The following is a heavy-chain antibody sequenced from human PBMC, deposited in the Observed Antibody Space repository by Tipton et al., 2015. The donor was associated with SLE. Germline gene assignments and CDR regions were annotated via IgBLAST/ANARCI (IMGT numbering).Heavy chain of an antibody. J-gene: IGHJ5*02. D-gene: IGHD5-18*01. Sequence: TLSLTCSVSGGSMSSHYWSWIRLLPGKGLEWIGFFHYSGSTYYNPSLKSRVTISVDTSKNQFSLRLTSVIAADTAVYYCARLHGYSYGLNWFDPWGQGTLISVSS. CDR1: GGSMSSHY. CDR3: ARLHGYSYGLNWFDP. CDR2: FHYSGST. V-gene: IGHV4-59*11.